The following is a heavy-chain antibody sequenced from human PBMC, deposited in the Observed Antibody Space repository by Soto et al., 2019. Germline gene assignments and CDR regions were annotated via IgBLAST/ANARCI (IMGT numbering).Heavy chain of an antibody. CDR1: GYTFTGYY. J-gene: IGHJ4*02. D-gene: IGHD3-3*01. CDR3: ATQRGKAIFGPLDY. Sequence: QVQLVQSGAEVKKPGASVKVSCKASGYTFTGYYMHWVRQAPGQGLEWMGWINPDSGGTNYAQNFQGWVTMTRDTSSPTAYMERSRLRSDDTAVYYCATQRGKAIFGPLDYWGQGTLVTVSS. CDR2: INPDSGGT. V-gene: IGHV1-2*04.